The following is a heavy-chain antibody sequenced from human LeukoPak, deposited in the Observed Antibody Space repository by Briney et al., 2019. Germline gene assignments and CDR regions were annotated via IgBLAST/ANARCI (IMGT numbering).Heavy chain of an antibody. CDR2: INPSGGST. D-gene: IGHD3-22*01. CDR1: GYTFTSYY. Sequence: GAPVKVSCKASGYTFTSYYMHWVGQAPGQGVEWMGIINPSGGSTNYAQKFQGRVPMTRDTSTSTVYMELRSLRSEDTAVYYCARDGNYDSSGYYFDYGGQGTLVTVSS. V-gene: IGHV1-46*01. J-gene: IGHJ4*02. CDR3: ARDGNYDSSGYYFDY.